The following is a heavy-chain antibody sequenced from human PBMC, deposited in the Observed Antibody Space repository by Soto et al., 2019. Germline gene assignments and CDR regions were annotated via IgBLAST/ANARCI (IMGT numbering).Heavy chain of an antibody. Sequence: QVHLVQSGVEVKKPGASVKVSCTASGYNFINYGITWVRQAPGQGLEWMGWIRVHKGNTNYAQKFQGRVTMSTDTSTSTAYMELRSLRPDDTSVYYCVRDLDGAGSYYTDYWGQGTLVIVSS. CDR3: VRDLDGAGSYYTDY. CDR2: IRVHKGNT. D-gene: IGHD3-10*01. V-gene: IGHV1-18*01. CDR1: GYNFINYG. J-gene: IGHJ4*02.